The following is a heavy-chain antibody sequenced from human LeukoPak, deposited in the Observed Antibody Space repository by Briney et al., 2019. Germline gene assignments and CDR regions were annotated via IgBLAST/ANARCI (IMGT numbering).Heavy chain of an antibody. Sequence: QPGGSLRLSCAASGFTFSSYSMNWVRQAPGKGLEWVSYISSSSSTIYYADSVKGRFTISRDNAKNSLYLQMNSLRAEDTAVYYCARVLGNSRGLEGFDYWGQGTLVTVSS. CDR1: GFTFSSYS. J-gene: IGHJ4*02. D-gene: IGHD4-23*01. CDR2: ISSSSSTI. V-gene: IGHV3-48*04. CDR3: ARVLGNSRGLEGFDY.